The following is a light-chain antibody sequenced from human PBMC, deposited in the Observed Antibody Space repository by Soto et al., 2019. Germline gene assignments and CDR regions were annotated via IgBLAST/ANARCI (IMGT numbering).Light chain of an antibody. Sequence: SYELTQSHSVSGAPGQAASITCGGDNIGSKSVHWYQQKPGQAPVLVVHDDSDRPSRIPERFSCSNSGNTATLTISRLEAGDEAAYYCQVWDTSNDHVVFGGGTKLTVL. CDR3: QVWDTSNDHVV. CDR2: DDS. J-gene: IGLJ2*01. V-gene: IGLV3-21*02. CDR1: NIGSKS.